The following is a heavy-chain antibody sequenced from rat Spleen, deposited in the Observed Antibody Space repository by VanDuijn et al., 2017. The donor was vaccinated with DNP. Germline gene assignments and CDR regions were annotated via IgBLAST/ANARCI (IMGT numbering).Heavy chain of an antibody. CDR1: GFTFSSSW. V-gene: IGHV5-58*01. J-gene: IGHJ2*01. D-gene: IGHD4-3*01. Sequence: EVQLVETGGGLVQPGRSLKLSCVASGFTFSSSWMFWIRQAPGKGLEWVASINTDGGSTVYPDSVKGRFTISRDNAKSTLYLQMNSIRSEDMATYYCVRWSSGHFDYWGQGVMVTVSS. CDR3: VRWSSGHFDY. CDR2: INTDGGST.